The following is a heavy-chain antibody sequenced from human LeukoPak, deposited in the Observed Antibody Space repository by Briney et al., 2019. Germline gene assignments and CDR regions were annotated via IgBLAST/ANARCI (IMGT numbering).Heavy chain of an antibody. V-gene: IGHV3-74*01. D-gene: IGHD3-22*01. CDR1: GFTFSRYW. Sequence: GGSLRLSCAASGFTFSRYWIHWVRQAPGKGLEWVSRINPDGSTITYADSVKGRFTISRDNAKNTVYLQMNSLRAEDTALYHCVRVLSGSWDWFDPWGQGTLVTVSS. J-gene: IGHJ5*02. CDR3: VRVLSGSWDWFDP. CDR2: INPDGSTI.